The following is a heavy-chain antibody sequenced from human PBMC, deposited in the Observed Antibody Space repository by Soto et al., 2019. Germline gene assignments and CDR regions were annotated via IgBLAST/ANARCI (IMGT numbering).Heavy chain of an antibody. D-gene: IGHD3-22*01. J-gene: IGHJ3*02. CDR2: IIPIFGTA. Sequence: ASVKVSCKVSGGTFSSYAISWVRQAPGQGLEWMGGIIPIFGTANYAQKFQGRVTITADESTSTAYMELSSLRSEDTAVYYCARDRDSSGYYPNDAFDIWGQGTMVTVSS. CDR1: GGTFSSYA. CDR3: ARDRDSSGYYPNDAFDI. V-gene: IGHV1-69*13.